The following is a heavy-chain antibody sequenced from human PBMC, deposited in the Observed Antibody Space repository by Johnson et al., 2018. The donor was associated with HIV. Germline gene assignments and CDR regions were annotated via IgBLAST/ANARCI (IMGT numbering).Heavy chain of an antibody. J-gene: IGHJ3*02. D-gene: IGHD6-13*01. Sequence: VQLVESGGGVVRPGGSLRLSCAASGFTLSNHWMSWVRHAPGKGLEYVANVNQDGSAKFYVDSVKGRFTISRDNSKNTLYLQMNSLRAEDTAVYYCARGLGSSWTGDAFDIWGQGTTVTVSS. CDR1: GFTLSNHW. CDR2: VNQDGSAK. V-gene: IGHV3-7*02. CDR3: ARGLGSSWTGDAFDI.